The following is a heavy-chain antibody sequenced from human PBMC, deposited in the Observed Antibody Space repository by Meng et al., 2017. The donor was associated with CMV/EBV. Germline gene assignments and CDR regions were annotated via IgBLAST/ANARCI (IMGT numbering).Heavy chain of an antibody. D-gene: IGHD2-2*01. J-gene: IGHJ6*02. CDR2: IESDGRIT. V-gene: IGHV3-74*03. CDR3: ARERVRNFVVAPGASRTAAPAGMDV. Sequence: GGSLRLSCAVSGFTFRSYWMHWVRQAPGKGLVWVSRIESDGRITTYADSVKGRFINSRDNAKNTLYLQMNSLRAEDTAVYYCARERVRNFVVAPGASRTAAPAGMDVWGQGTAVTVSS. CDR1: GFTFRSYW.